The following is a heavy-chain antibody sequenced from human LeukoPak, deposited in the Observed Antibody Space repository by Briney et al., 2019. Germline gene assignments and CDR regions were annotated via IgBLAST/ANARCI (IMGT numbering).Heavy chain of an antibody. V-gene: IGHV4-39*07. CDR3: ARRTVVTPRFDY. CDR1: GGSISSSSYY. Sequence: SETLSLTCTVSGGSISSSSYYWGWIRQPPGKGLEWIGSIYYSGSTYYNPSLKSRVTISVDTSKNQFSLKLSSVTAADTAVYYCARRTVVTPRFDYWGQGTLVTVSS. CDR2: IYYSGST. J-gene: IGHJ4*02. D-gene: IGHD4-23*01.